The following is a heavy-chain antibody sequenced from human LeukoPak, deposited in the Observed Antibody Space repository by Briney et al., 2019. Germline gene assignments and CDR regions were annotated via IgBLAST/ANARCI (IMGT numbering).Heavy chain of an antibody. D-gene: IGHD3-10*01. V-gene: IGHV4-31*03. Sequence: NSSQTLSLTCTVSGGSISSGGYYWSWIRQHPGKGLEWIGYIYYSGSTHYNPSLKSRVTISVDTSKNQFSLKLSSVTAADTAVYYCARVNYYGSGSRYYYYGMDVWGQGTTDTVSS. J-gene: IGHJ6*02. CDR3: ARVNYYGSGSRYYYYGMDV. CDR2: IYYSGST. CDR1: GGSISSGGYY.